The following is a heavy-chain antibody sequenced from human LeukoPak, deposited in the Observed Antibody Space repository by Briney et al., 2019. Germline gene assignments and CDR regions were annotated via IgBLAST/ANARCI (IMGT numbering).Heavy chain of an antibody. J-gene: IGHJ4*02. V-gene: IGHV4-4*02. Sequence: SETLSLTCAVSGGSISSSNWWSWVRQPPGKGLEWIGEIYHSGGTNYNPSLKSRVTISVDKSKNQFSLKLSSVTAADTAVYYCARGSLIAAAVSFDYWGQGTLVTVSS. D-gene: IGHD6-13*01. CDR3: ARGSLIAAAVSFDY. CDR1: GGSISSSNW. CDR2: IYHSGGT.